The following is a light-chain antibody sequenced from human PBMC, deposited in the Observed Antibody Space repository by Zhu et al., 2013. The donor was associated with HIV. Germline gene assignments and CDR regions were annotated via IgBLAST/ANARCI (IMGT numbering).Light chain of an antibody. CDR3: QQYNSYWFT. J-gene: IGKJ4*01. CDR1: QGISAW. V-gene: IGKV1-5*01. Sequence: DIQMTQSPATLAASVGDRVTITCRASQGISAWLAWYQQKPGKPPKVLIHDASILQSGVPSRFSGSGSGTEFTLTISSLQPDDFATYYCQQYNSYWFTFGGGTKIEIK. CDR2: DAS.